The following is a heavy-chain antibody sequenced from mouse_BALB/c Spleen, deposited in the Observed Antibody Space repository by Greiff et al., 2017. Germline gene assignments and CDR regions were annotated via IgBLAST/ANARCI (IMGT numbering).Heavy chain of an antibody. J-gene: IGHJ2*01. CDR2: ISSGGSYT. CDR3: ARHGDGYYVYYFDY. D-gene: IGHD2-3*01. V-gene: IGHV5-6*01. CDR1: GFTFSSYG. Sequence: EVQLVESGGDLVKPGGSLKLSCAASGFTFSSYGMSWVRQTPDKRLEWVATISSGGSYTYYPDSVKGRFTISRDNAKNTLYLQMSSLKSEDTAMYYCARHGDGYYVYYFDYWGQGTTLTVSS.